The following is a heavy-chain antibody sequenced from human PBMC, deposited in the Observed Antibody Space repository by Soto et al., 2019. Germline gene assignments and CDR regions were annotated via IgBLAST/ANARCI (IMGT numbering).Heavy chain of an antibody. J-gene: IGHJ5*02. CDR3: AKGPEYYDFWSGYYHNWFDP. Sequence: PGGSLRLSCAASGFTFSSYAMSWVRQAPGKGLEWVSAISGSGGSTYYADSVKGRFTISRDNSKNTLYLQMNSLRAEDTAVYYCAKGPEYYDFWSGYYHNWFDPWGQGPLVTVSS. V-gene: IGHV3-23*01. CDR2: ISGSGGST. D-gene: IGHD3-3*01. CDR1: GFTFSSYA.